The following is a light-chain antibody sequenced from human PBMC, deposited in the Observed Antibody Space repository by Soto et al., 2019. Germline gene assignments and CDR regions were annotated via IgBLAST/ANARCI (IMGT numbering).Light chain of an antibody. J-gene: IGKJ1*01. V-gene: IGKV3-20*01. CDR3: QQYGSSPQT. CDR2: GAS. Sequence: EIVLTQSPDTLSLSPGESATLSCRASQSVSSSYVAWYQQKPGQAPRLLIHGASSRATGIPDRFSGSGSGTDFTLTISRLEPEDFAVYYCQQYGSSPQTFGQGTKVDI. CDR1: QSVSSSY.